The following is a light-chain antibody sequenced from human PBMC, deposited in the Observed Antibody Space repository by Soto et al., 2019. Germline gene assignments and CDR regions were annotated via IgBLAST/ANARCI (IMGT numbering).Light chain of an antibody. CDR2: GAS. CDR3: QQYKNWPPIT. CDR1: QSVSNN. Sequence: EIVMTQSPATLSVSPGERATLSCRASQSVSNNLAWYQQKSGQAPRLLIYGASKRATGIPARFSGSGSGTEFTLTISSLQSEDFAVYYCQQYKNWPPITFGQGTRLE. V-gene: IGKV3-15*01. J-gene: IGKJ5*01.